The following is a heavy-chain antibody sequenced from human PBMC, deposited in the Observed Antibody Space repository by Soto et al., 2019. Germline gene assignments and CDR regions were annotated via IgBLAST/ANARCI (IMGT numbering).Heavy chain of an antibody. V-gene: IGHV3-30*18. Sequence: RLSCAASGFLFRSYGMHWVRRAPGKGLEWVAVISYDGSNEFYADSVKGRFSISRDNSKNTLYLQMNSLRREDTAVYYCAKGTCVLEIGYFDYWSQGALVIVS. J-gene: IGHJ4*02. CDR2: ISYDGSNE. CDR1: GFLFRSYG. CDR3: AKGTCVLEIGYFDY. D-gene: IGHD2-21*01.